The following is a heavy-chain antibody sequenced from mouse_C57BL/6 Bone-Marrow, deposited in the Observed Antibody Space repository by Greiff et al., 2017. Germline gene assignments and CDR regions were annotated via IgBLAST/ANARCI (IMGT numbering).Heavy chain of an antibody. J-gene: IGHJ3*01. D-gene: IGHD3-1*01. Sequence: VQLQQPGAELVKPGASVKLSCKASGYTFTSYWMHWVKQRPGRGLEWIGRIDPHSGGTKSNEKFKSKATLTVDKPSSTAYMQLSSLTSEDSAVYYGARSGRLRAWFAYWGQGTLVTVSA. CDR3: ARSGRLRAWFAY. CDR2: IDPHSGGT. V-gene: IGHV1-72*01. CDR1: GYTFTSYW.